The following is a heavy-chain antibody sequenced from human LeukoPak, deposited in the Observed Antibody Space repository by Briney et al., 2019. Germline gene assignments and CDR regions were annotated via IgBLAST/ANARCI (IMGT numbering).Heavy chain of an antibody. D-gene: IGHD2-2*01. CDR3: AGASSTRSFNAFDI. Sequence: SQTLSFTCTVSGGSISSADYYWSWIRQPPGKGLEWIGNIYHSGSTHYTPSLKSRVTISVDASNSQFSLNLISVTAADTAVYYCAGASSTRSFNAFDIWGQGTMVAVSS. V-gene: IGHV4-30-4*01. J-gene: IGHJ3*02. CDR1: GGSISSADYY. CDR2: IYHSGST.